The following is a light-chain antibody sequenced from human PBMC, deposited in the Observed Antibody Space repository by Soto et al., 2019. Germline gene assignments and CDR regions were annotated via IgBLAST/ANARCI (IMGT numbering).Light chain of an antibody. CDR1: SSDVGGYKY. CDR2: DIR. CDR3: SSYTSSSTRV. Sequence: QSALTQPASVSGSPGQSITISCTGTSSDVGGYKYVSWYQQHPGKAPKLMIYDIRTRPSGVSNRFSGSKSGNTASLTISGLQAEDEADYYCSSYTSSSTRVFGTGTTVTVL. V-gene: IGLV2-14*03. J-gene: IGLJ1*01.